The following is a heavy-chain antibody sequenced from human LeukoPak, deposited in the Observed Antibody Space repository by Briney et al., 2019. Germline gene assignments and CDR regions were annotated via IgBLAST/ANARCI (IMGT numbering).Heavy chain of an antibody. CDR3: ATSYSSSWTNDY. Sequence: GGSLRLSCAASGFTFSSYGMHWVRQAPGKGLEWVAFIRYDGSNKYCADSVKGRFTISRDNSKNTLYLQMNSLRAEDTAVYYCATSYSSSWTNDYWGQGTLVTVSS. CDR1: GFTFSSYG. D-gene: IGHD6-13*01. CDR2: IRYDGSNK. V-gene: IGHV3-30*02. J-gene: IGHJ4*02.